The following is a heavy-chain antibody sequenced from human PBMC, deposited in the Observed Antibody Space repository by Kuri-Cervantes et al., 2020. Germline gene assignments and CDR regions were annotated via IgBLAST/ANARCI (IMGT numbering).Heavy chain of an antibody. CDR2: IYWDDDK. Sequence: GPTLVTPTETLTLTCTVSGFSLSNARMGVSWIRQPPGKALECLADIYWDDDKRYSPALKSRITITKDTSKNQVVLTMTNIDPVDTATYYCAHRAVRGVTDYWGQGTLVTVSS. CDR3: AHRAVRGVTDY. J-gene: IGHJ4*02. V-gene: IGHV2-5*02. CDR1: GFSLSNARMG. D-gene: IGHD3-10*01.